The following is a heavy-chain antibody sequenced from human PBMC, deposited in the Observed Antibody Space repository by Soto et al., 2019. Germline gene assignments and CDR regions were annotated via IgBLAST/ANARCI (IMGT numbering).Heavy chain of an antibody. Sequence: QVQLQESGPGLVKPSQTLSLTCTVSGGSIDSDGSYWSWIRQSPGEGLEWLGYIYYSGTTYYTPSHKRRVSITLDTSKNQCSLKLSSVTAADTAISYCASGHCFSSSCSYLDLWGRGTLVTVSS. CDR3: ASGHCFSSSCSYLDL. V-gene: IGHV4-31*03. J-gene: IGHJ2*01. CDR2: IYYSGTT. D-gene: IGHD2-2*01. CDR1: GGSIDSDGSY.